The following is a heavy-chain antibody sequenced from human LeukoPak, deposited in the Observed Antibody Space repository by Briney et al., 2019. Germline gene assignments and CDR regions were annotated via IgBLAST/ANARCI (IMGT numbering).Heavy chain of an antibody. CDR3: ARMRVGERYCSSTSCYFRSWFDP. CDR1: GGSISSHY. CDR2: IYYSGST. Sequence: SETLSLTCTVSGGSISSHYWSWIRQPPGKGLEWIGYIYYSGSTNYNPSLKSRVTISVDTSKNQFSLKLSSVTAADTAVYYCARMRVGERYCSSTSCYFRSWFDPWGQGTLVTVSS. D-gene: IGHD2-2*01. V-gene: IGHV4-59*11. J-gene: IGHJ5*02.